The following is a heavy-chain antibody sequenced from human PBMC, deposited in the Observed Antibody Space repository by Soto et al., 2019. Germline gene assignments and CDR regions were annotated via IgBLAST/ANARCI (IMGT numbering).Heavy chain of an antibody. CDR3: ANNFHDSGDYFQNVKWSFDY. V-gene: IGHV3-23*01. D-gene: IGHD4-17*01. CDR2: ISGSGGST. Sequence: EVQLLESGGGLVQPGGSLRLSCAASGFTFSSYAMSWVRQAPGKGLEWVSAISGSGGSTYYADSVKGRFTISRDNSKNTLYLQMNSLRAEDTAVYYCANNFHDSGDYFQNVKWSFDYWGQGTLVTVSS. CDR1: GFTFSSYA. J-gene: IGHJ4*02.